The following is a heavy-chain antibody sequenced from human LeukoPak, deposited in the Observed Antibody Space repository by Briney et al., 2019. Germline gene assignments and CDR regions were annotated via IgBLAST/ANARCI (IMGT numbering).Heavy chain of an antibody. CDR2: IYPGDSDT. Sequence: GESLKISCKGSGYGFTSYWIGWVRQMPGKGLEWMGIIYPGDSDTRYSPSFQGQVTISADKSISTAYLQWSSLKASDTAMYYCARTYYYDSSALTLVGGYGMDVWGQGTTVTVSS. J-gene: IGHJ6*02. CDR1: GYGFTSYW. CDR3: ARTYYYDSSALTLVGGYGMDV. D-gene: IGHD3-22*01. V-gene: IGHV5-51*01.